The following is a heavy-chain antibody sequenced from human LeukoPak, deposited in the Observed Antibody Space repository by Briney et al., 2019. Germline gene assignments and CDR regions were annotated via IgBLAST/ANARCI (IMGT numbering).Heavy chain of an antibody. J-gene: IGHJ4*02. V-gene: IGHV3-21*01. CDR3: AREAKNYYDSSGYYPDY. CDR1: GFTFSSYS. D-gene: IGHD3-22*01. CDR2: ISSSSSYI. Sequence: PGGSLRLSCAASGFTFSSYSMNWVRQAPGKGLEWVSSISSSSSYIYYADSVKGRFTISRDNAKNSLYLQMNSLRAEDTAVYYCAREAKNYYDSSGYYPDYWGQGTLATVSS.